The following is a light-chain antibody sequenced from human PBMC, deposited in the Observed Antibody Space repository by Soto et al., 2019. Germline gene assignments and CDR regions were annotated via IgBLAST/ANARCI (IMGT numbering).Light chain of an antibody. CDR1: QSITGS. V-gene: IGKV1-5*01. Sequence: DIQMTQSPSTLSASVGDRVTITCRASQSITGSLAWYQQTAGKAPKLLIYDASSLESGVPSRFGGSESGTDFTLTISGLQTDDFATYYCQQYATYPFTFGQGTKLEIK. J-gene: IGKJ2*01. CDR2: DAS. CDR3: QQYATYPFT.